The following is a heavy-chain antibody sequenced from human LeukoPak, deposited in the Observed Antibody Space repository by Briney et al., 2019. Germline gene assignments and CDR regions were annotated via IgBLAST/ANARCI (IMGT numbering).Heavy chain of an antibody. CDR2: IKQDGSEK. CDR3: ARHYGSGSLWDFDY. CDR1: GFTFSSYW. Sequence: PGGSLRLSCAASGFTFSSYWMSWVRQAPGKGLEWVANIKQDGSEKYYVDSVKGRFTIPRDNDKNSLYLQMNSLRAEDTAVYYCARHYGSGSLWDFDYWGQGTLVTVSS. V-gene: IGHV3-7*01. J-gene: IGHJ4*02. D-gene: IGHD3-10*01.